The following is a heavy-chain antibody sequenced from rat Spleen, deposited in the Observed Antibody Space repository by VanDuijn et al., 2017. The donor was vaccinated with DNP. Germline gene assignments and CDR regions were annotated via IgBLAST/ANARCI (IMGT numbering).Heavy chain of an antibody. J-gene: IGHJ2*01. CDR1: GFTFSDYY. V-gene: IGHV5-22*01. CDR3: AKAGGYSPWYFDY. CDR2: ISYDGGST. D-gene: IGHD1-11*01. Sequence: EVQLVESGGGLVQPGRSLKLSCAASGFTFSDYYMAWVRQAPTKGLEWVAYISYDGGSTDYGDSVKGRFTISRDNAKSTLYLQMNSLRSEDMATYYCAKAGGYSPWYFDYWGQGVMVTVSS.